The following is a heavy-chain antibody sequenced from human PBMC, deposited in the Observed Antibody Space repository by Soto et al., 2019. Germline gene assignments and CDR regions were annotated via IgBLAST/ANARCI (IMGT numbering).Heavy chain of an antibody. V-gene: IGHV1-3*01. J-gene: IGHJ5*02. Sequence: QVQLVQSGAEVKKPGASVKVCCKASGYTFTSYAMHWVRQAPGQRLEWMGWINAGNGNTKYSQKFQGRVTITRDTSASTAYMELSSLRSEDTAVYYCARGAARPAGWFDPWGQGTLVTVSS. CDR2: INAGNGNT. D-gene: IGHD6-6*01. CDR3: ARGAARPAGWFDP. CDR1: GYTFTSYA.